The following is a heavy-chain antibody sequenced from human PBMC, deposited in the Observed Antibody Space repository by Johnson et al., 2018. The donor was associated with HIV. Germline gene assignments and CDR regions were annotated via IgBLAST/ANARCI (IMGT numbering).Heavy chain of an antibody. V-gene: IGHV3-30-3*01. D-gene: IGHD6-19*01. J-gene: IGHJ3*02. CDR3: ARVQWLILDAFDI. Sequence: QVQLVESGGGLVKPGGSLRVSCAASGFSFSNAWMSWVRQAPGKGLEWVAVISYDGSNKYYAASVKGRFTISRDNSKNTLYLQMNSLRAEDTAVYYCARVQWLILDAFDIWGHGTMVTVSS. CDR1: GFSFSNAW. CDR2: ISYDGSNK.